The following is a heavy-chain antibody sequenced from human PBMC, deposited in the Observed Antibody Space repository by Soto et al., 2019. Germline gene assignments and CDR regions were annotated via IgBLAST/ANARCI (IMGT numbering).Heavy chain of an antibody. Sequence: GGSLRLSCAASGFTFSSYGMHWVRQAPGKGLEWVALIWFDGSDKYYTESVKGRFTISRDNSKSTLYLQMNSLRAEDTAVYYCARGMRRWELLGHWGQGTPVTVSS. D-gene: IGHD1-26*01. CDR1: GFTFSSYG. V-gene: IGHV3-33*01. J-gene: IGHJ4*02. CDR2: IWFDGSDK. CDR3: ARGMRRWELLGH.